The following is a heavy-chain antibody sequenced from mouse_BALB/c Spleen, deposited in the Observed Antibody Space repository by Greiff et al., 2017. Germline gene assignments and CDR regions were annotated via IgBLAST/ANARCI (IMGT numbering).Heavy chain of an antibody. Sequence: LVESGPGLVAPSQSLSITCTVSGFSLTSYDISWIRQPPGKGLEWLGVIWTGGGTNYNSAFMSRLSISKDNSKSQVFLKMNSLQTDDTAIYYCVRDYYGPNWYFDVWGAGTTVTVSS. J-gene: IGHJ1*01. CDR3: VRDYYGPNWYFDV. D-gene: IGHD1-2*01. CDR2: IWTGGGT. V-gene: IGHV2-9-2*01. CDR1: GFSLTSYD.